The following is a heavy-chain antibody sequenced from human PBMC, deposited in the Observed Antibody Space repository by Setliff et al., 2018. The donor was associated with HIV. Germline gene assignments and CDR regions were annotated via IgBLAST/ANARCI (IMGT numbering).Heavy chain of an antibody. CDR1: GGSINNYY. J-gene: IGHJ6*02. Sequence: PSETLSLTCSVSGGSINNYYWIWIRQPAGKGLEWIGHIYSSGTTNYNPSLKSRVTMSVDTSKNQLSLRLSSVTAADTGVYYCARTKLVDTAIRYHYDGLDVWGQGTTVTVSS. CDR3: ARTKLVDTAIRYHYDGLDV. D-gene: IGHD5-18*01. V-gene: IGHV4-4*07. CDR2: IYSSGTT.